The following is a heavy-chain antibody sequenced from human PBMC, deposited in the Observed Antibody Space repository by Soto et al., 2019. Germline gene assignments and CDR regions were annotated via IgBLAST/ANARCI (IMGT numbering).Heavy chain of an antibody. Sequence: QVQLVQSGAEVKEPGSSVKVSCKASGGGNMRDYRTTWVRRAPGQGLEWMGGIIPKLGSANYAQNFQGRDTVTADESTNTVYMELWSLRYDDTAVYYCARGGDGYNLGAAYWGQGTPVTVYS. V-gene: IGHV1-69*01. CDR2: IIPKLGSA. D-gene: IGHD2-21*01. CDR1: GGGNMRDYR. CDR3: ARGGDGYNLGAAY. J-gene: IGHJ4*02.